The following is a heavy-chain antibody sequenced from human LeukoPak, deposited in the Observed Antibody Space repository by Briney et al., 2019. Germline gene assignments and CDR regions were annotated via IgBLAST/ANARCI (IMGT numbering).Heavy chain of an antibody. V-gene: IGHV3-7*01. CDR1: GFTFSGSW. Sequence: GGSLRPSCAASGFTFSGSWMSWVRQAPGKGLEWVASINQDGGEKYSLDSVKGRFTISRDNTKSSLYLQMNSLRAEDTAMYYCARYRHLYYWGQGTLVTVSS. CDR2: INQDGGEK. D-gene: IGHD3-16*01. CDR3: ARYRHLYY. J-gene: IGHJ4*02.